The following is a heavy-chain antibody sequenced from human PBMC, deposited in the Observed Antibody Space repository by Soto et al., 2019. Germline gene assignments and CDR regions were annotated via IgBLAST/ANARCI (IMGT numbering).Heavy chain of an antibody. Sequence: GGSLRLSCAASGFTFSSYGMHWVRQAPGKGLEWVAVISYDGSNKYYADSVKGRFTISRDNSKNTLYLQMNSLRAEDTAVYYCAKGGLGYCTNGVCSSYYYGMDVWGQGTTVTVPS. CDR1: GFTFSSYG. CDR2: ISYDGSNK. CDR3: AKGGLGYCTNGVCSSYYYGMDV. V-gene: IGHV3-30*18. J-gene: IGHJ6*02. D-gene: IGHD2-8*01.